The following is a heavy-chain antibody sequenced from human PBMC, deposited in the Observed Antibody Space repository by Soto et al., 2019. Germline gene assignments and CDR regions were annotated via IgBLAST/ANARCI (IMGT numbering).Heavy chain of an antibody. CDR1: VGSISSYY. D-gene: IGHD6-13*01. Sequence: SETMSLTCTVSVGSISSYYWSWIRQPPGKGLEWIGYIYYSGSTNYNPSLKSRVTISVDTSKNQFSLKLSSVTAADTAVYYCASGIAAAGPNDAFDIWGQGTMVTVSS. J-gene: IGHJ3*02. V-gene: IGHV4-59*01. CDR2: IYYSGST. CDR3: ASGIAAAGPNDAFDI.